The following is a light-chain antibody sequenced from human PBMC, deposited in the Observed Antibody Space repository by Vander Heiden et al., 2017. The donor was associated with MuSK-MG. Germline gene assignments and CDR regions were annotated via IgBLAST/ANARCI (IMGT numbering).Light chain of an antibody. CDR3: SSSGGNNDVK. CDR1: SRDVGRNNF. Sequence: CTGTSRDVGRNNFVAWYQQHLGKAPKLIIYEVSRRPSGVPGRFFGSKSGNTASLTVSGLQADDEGDYYCSSSGGNNDVKFGGGTKLTVL. J-gene: IGLJ2*01. V-gene: IGLV2-8*03. CDR2: EVS.